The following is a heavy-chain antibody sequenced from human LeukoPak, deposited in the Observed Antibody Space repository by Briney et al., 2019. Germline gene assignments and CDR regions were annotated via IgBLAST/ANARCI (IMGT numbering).Heavy chain of an antibody. J-gene: IGHJ6*03. V-gene: IGHV4-39*07. CDR3: ARLGSSGFMTTVYSNYYYMDV. Sequence: PSETLSLTCTVSGGSISSSSYYWGWIRQPPGKGLEWIGSIYYSGSTYYNPSLKSRVTISVDTSKNQFSLKLSSVTAADTAVYYCARLGSSGFMTTVYSNYYYMDVWGKGTTVTVSS. CDR1: GGSISSSSYY. D-gene: IGHD4-11*01. CDR2: IYYSGST.